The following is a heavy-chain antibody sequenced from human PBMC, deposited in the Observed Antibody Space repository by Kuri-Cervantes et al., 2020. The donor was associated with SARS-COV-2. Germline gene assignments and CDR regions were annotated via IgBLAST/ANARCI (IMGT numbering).Heavy chain of an antibody. CDR2: MNPNSGNT. Sequence: ASVKVSCKASGYTFTSYDINWVRQATGQGLEWMGWMNPNSGNTGYAQKFQGRVTMTRNTSISTAYMELRSLRSEDTAVYYCATDGWVRGVTVFYYYGMDVWGQGTTVTVSS. J-gene: IGHJ6*02. CDR1: GYTFTSYD. CDR3: ATDGWVRGVTVFYYYGMDV. V-gene: IGHV1-8*01. D-gene: IGHD3-10*01.